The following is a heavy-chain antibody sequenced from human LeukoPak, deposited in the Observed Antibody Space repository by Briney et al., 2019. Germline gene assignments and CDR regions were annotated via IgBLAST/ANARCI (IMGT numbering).Heavy chain of an antibody. CDR2: IYPGDSDT. Sequence: GESLKISCKGSGYGFTSYWIGWVRQMPGKGLEWMGIIYPGDSDTRYGPSFQGQVTISADKSISTAYLQWSSLKASDTAMYYCARLYYGSGRDKNWFDPWGQGTLVTVSS. D-gene: IGHD3-10*01. V-gene: IGHV5-51*01. CDR3: ARLYYGSGRDKNWFDP. J-gene: IGHJ5*02. CDR1: GYGFTSYW.